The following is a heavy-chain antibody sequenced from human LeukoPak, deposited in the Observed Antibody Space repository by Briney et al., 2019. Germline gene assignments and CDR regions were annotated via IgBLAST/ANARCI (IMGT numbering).Heavy chain of an antibody. V-gene: IGHV3-21*01. CDR3: ARHGRSGYYYEIDY. CDR2: ISSSSSYT. J-gene: IGHJ4*02. D-gene: IGHD3-22*01. Sequence: PGGSLRLSCAASGFTFSSYSMTWVRQAPGKGLEWVSSISSSSSYTFYADSMKGRFTISRDNAKNSMYLQMNSLRAEDTAVYYCARHGRSGYYYEIDYWGQGTLVTV. CDR1: GFTFSSYS.